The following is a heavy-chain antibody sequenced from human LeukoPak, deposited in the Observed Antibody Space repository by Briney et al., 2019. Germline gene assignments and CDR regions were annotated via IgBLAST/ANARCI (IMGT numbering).Heavy chain of an antibody. D-gene: IGHD6-19*01. CDR1: GDSINTYF. J-gene: IGHJ1*01. Sequence: SETLSLTCNVSGDSINTYFWNWIRQPPGKGLEWLGYISHSGSTNYNPSLKSRLTMSVDMSKNQFSLRLTSATAADTAVYFCAKSGWLRRAFFPDWGQGILVTVSS. CDR2: ISHSGST. CDR3: AKSGWLRRAFFPD. V-gene: IGHV4-59*01.